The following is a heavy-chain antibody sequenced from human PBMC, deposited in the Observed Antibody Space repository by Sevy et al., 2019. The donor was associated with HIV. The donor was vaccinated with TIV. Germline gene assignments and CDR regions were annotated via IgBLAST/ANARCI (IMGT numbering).Heavy chain of an antibody. CDR1: GGSISSSSYY. D-gene: IGHD3-3*01. J-gene: IGHJ6*02. CDR3: ARRFGSTIFGVANNYYYYGMDV. Sequence: SETLSLTCTVSGGSISSSSYYWGWIRQPPGKGLEWIGSIYYSGSTYYNPSLKSRVTISVDTSKNQFSLKLSSVTAADTAVYYCARRFGSTIFGVANNYYYYGMDVWGQGTTVTASS. V-gene: IGHV4-39*01. CDR2: IYYSGST.